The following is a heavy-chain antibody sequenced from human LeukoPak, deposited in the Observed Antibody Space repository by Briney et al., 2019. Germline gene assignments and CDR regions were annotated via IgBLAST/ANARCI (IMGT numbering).Heavy chain of an antibody. D-gene: IGHD2-2*02. Sequence: GGSLRLSCAASGFIFSDYYVSWIRQAPGKGLEWISYISSSGSSTYYADSVKGRFTISRDNAKNSLYLQMNSLRVEDTAVYYCARGEYPHAFDIWGQGTMVSVSS. V-gene: IGHV3-11*01. J-gene: IGHJ3*02. CDR3: ARGEYPHAFDI. CDR2: ISSSGSST. CDR1: GFIFSDYY.